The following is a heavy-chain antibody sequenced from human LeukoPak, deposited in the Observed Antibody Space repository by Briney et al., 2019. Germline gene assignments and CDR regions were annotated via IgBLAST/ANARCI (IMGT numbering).Heavy chain of an antibody. Sequence: GGSLRLSCAASGFTFSSYGMHWVRQAPGRGLEWVSSTSGSGGTTYYADSVRGRFTISRDNSKNTLFLQINSLRAEDTAVYYCAKDAYYDTSGYYLRPYYFDYWGQGTLVTVSS. D-gene: IGHD3-22*01. V-gene: IGHV3-23*01. CDR1: GFTFSSYG. CDR2: TSGSGGTT. CDR3: AKDAYYDTSGYYLRPYYFDY. J-gene: IGHJ4*02.